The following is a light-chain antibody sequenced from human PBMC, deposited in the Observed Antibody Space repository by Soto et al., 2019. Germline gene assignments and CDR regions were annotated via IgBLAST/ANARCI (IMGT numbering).Light chain of an antibody. CDR1: SSDVGGYNY. CDR3: CSYAGSYTFSYV. Sequence: QSALTQPRSVSGSPGQSVTISCTGTSSDVGGYNYVSWYQQHPGKAPKLMIYDVSKRPSGVPDRFSGSKSGNTASLTISGLQAEDDADYYCCSYAGSYTFSYVFGTGTQLTVL. CDR2: DVS. V-gene: IGLV2-11*01. J-gene: IGLJ1*01.